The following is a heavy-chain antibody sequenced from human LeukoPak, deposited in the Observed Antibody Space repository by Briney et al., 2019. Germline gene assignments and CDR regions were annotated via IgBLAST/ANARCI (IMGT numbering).Heavy chain of an antibody. Sequence: PGGSLRLSCAASGFSFSSYSMNWVRQAPGKGLEWVSSISISGSYIYYAHSVKGRFSISRDNPKNTFSLQMNSLRVEDSASYYCATLDWCHKYLVACGSSEYWGQGTLVTVSS. J-gene: IGHJ4*02. D-gene: IGHD2-21*01. CDR2: ISISGSYI. CDR1: GFSFSSYS. V-gene: IGHV3-21*01. CDR3: ATLDWCHKYLVACGSSEY.